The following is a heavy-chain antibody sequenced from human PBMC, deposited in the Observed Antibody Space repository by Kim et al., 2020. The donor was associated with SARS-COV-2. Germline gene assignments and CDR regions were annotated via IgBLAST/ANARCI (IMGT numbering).Heavy chain of an antibody. Sequence: GRFTISRDNSKNTLYLQMNSLRAEDTAVYYCARGGRVYYGSGSYHYGMDVWGQGTTVTVSS. D-gene: IGHD3-10*01. J-gene: IGHJ6*02. CDR3: ARGGRVYYGSGSYHYGMDV. V-gene: IGHV3-30*07.